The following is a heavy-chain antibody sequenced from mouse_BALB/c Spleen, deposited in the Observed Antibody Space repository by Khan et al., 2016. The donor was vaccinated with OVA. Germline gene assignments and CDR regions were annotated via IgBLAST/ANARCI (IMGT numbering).Heavy chain of an antibody. J-gene: IGHJ2*01. CDR3: ARIKKIVATYFDY. D-gene: IGHD1-1*01. Sequence: QVQLQQSGAELVKAGASVKMSCKASGYTFTSYWMHWVKQRLGQGLEWFAETNPTNGRTNYNEKFKSKAKLTVDKSSSTAYMLLSGPTFEDSAVYYCARIKKIVATYFDYWGQGTTLTVSS. CDR1: GYTFTSYW. CDR2: TNPTNGRT. V-gene: IGHV1S81*02.